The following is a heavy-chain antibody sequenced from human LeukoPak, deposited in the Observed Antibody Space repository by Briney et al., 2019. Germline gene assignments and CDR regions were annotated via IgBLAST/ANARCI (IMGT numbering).Heavy chain of an antibody. CDR3: ARASGYLGAFDI. CDR1: GDSITSGDYY. V-gene: IGHV4-61*08. J-gene: IGHJ3*02. CDR2: IYYSGST. D-gene: IGHD3-3*01. Sequence: SQTLSLTCTVSGDSITSGDYYWTWIRQPPGKGLEWIGYIYYSGSTNYNPSLKSRVTISVDTSKNQFSLKLSSVTAADTAVCYCARASGYLGAFDIWGQGTMVTVSS.